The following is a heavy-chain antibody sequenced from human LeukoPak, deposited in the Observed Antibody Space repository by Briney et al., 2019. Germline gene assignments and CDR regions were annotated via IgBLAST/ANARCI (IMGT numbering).Heavy chain of an antibody. CDR3: ARVGCSGGSCLNWFDP. CDR1: GGTFSSYA. Sequence: SVKVSCKASGGTFSSYAISWVRQAPGQGLEWMGGIIPIFGTANYAQKFQGRVTVTADKSTSTAYMELSSLRSEDTAVYYCARVGCSGGSCLNWFDPWGQGTLVTVSS. J-gene: IGHJ5*02. D-gene: IGHD2-15*01. V-gene: IGHV1-69*06. CDR2: IIPIFGTA.